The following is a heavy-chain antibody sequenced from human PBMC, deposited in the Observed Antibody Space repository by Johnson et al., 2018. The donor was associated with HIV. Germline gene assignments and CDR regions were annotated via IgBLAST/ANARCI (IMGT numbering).Heavy chain of an antibody. CDR1: GFTFSSYA. V-gene: IGHV3-30-3*01. CDR3: ARVPNDAFDI. J-gene: IGHJ3*02. CDR2: ISYDGSNK. Sequence: QEQLVESGGGVVQPGRSLRLSRAASGFTFSSYAMHWVRQAPGKGLEWVAVISYDGSNKYYADSVKGRFTISRDNSKNTLYLQMNSLRAEDTAVYYCARVPNDAFDIWGQGTMVTVSS.